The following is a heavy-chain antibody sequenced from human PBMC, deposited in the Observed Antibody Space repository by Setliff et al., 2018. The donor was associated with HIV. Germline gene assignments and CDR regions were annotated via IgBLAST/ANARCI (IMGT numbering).Heavy chain of an antibody. CDR2: IDPNGGNT. J-gene: IGHJ4*02. CDR3: AREAYSSSSVEI. D-gene: IGHD6-13*01. CDR1: GYTFTSYY. Sequence: ASVKVSCKASGYTFTSYYVHWVRQAPGHGLEWMGIIDPNGGNTNFAQKFQGRVTMTRDTSTSTVYMELSSLTTDDTTVYYCAREAYSSSSVEIWGQGTLVTVSS. V-gene: IGHV1-46*01.